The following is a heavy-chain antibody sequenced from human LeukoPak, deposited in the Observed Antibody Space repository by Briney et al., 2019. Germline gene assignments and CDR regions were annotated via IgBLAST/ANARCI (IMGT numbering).Heavy chain of an antibody. CDR2: INPNSGGT. CDR1: GYTFNGYY. V-gene: IGHV1-2*02. D-gene: IGHD3-10*01. CDR3: AGDMVRGVILRRVLEY. Sequence: ASVRVSCKSSGYTFNGYYMHWVRQAPGQGLEWMGWINPNSGGTNYAQKFQGRVTMTRDTSINTAYMELSRLRSDDTAVYYCAGDMVRGVILRRVLEYWGQGTLVTVSS. J-gene: IGHJ4*02.